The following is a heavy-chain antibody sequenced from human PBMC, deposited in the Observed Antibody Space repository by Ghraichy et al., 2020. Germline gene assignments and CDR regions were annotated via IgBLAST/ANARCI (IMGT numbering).Heavy chain of an antibody. Sequence: KVSCKASGYTFTSYGISWVRQAPGQGLEWMGWISAYNGNTNYAQKLQGRVTMTTDTSTSTAYMELRSLRSDDTAVYYCASSSICSGGSCYFVFDICCQGTMVTVSS. CDR2: ISAYNGNT. CDR1: GYTFTSYG. V-gene: IGHV1-18*01. J-gene: IGHJ3*02. CDR3: ASSSICSGGSCYFVFDI. D-gene: IGHD2-15*01.